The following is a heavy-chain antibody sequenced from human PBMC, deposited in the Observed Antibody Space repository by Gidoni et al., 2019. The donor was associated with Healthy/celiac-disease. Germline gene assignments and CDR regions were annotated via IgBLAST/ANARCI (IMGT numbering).Heavy chain of an antibody. D-gene: IGHD2-2*01. Sequence: EVQLSVSGGGLVQSAGSLRLACAASGLTFSSYAMRWVRQAPGKGLEWVSAISGRGGSTYYADSVKGRFTISRDNSKNTLYLQMNSLRAEDTAVYYCAKDPHIVVVPAAPYFDYWGQGTLVTVSS. V-gene: IGHV3-23*01. CDR3: AKDPHIVVVPAAPYFDY. CDR2: ISGRGGST. J-gene: IGHJ4*02. CDR1: GLTFSSYA.